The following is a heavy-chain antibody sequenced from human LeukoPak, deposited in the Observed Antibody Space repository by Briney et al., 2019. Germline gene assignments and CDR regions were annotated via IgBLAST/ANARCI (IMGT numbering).Heavy chain of an antibody. CDR3: ARADFWSGSKTVDY. Sequence: GGSLRLSCAASGFTVSSNYMSWVRQAPGKGLEWVSVIYSGGNTYYADSVEGRFTISRDNSKNTLYLQMNSLRAEDTGVYYCARADFWSGSKTVDYWGQGTLVTVSS. CDR2: IYSGGNT. D-gene: IGHD3-3*01. J-gene: IGHJ4*02. CDR1: GFTVSSNY. V-gene: IGHV3-66*01.